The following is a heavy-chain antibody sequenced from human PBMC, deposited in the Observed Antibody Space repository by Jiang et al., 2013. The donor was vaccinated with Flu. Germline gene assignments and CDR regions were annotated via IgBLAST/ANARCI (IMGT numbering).Heavy chain of an antibody. D-gene: IGHD6-19*01. J-gene: IGHJ5*02. Sequence: GSGLVKPSETLSLACTVSGDSIGGNDYYWAWIRQPPGKGLEWIGSIYFSGTTYYNPSLRSRITISVDTSKNQFSLKLTSMSATETAIYFCARVCRADGRGWYSWLDPWGQGTLVTVSS. V-gene: IGHV4-39*01. CDR2: IYFSGTT. CDR1: GDSIGGNDYY. CDR3: ARVCRADGRGWYSWLDP.